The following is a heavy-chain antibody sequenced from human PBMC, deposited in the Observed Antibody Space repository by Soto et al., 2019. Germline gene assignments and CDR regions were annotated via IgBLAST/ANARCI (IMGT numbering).Heavy chain of an antibody. Sequence: GSLRLSCAASGFTFSNYAMSWVRQAPGKGLEWVSAIGGSGGSTYYADSVKGRFTISRDNSKNTLYLQMNSLRAEDTASYYSAKSRGAVAATKSDYWGQVTLVPVYS. D-gene: IGHD6-13*01. CDR2: IGGSGGST. V-gene: IGHV3-23*01. CDR1: GFTFSNYA. J-gene: IGHJ4*02. CDR3: AKSRGAVAATKSDY.